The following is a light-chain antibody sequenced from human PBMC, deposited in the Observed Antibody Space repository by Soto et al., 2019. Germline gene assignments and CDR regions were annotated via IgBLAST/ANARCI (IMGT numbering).Light chain of an antibody. J-gene: IGLJ2*01. CDR1: SSDVGGYNY. CDR3: SSYTSSNTVA. V-gene: IGLV2-14*01. CDR2: EVT. Sequence: QSALTQPASVSGSPGQSITISCTGTSSDVGGYNYVSWYQQHPGKVPKLMIYEVTNRPSGVSNRFSGSKSGNTASLTISGLQAEDEADYYCSSYTSSNTVAFGGGTKLTVL.